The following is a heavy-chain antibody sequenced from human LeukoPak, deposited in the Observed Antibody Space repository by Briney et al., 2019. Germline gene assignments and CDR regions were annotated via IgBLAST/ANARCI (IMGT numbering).Heavy chain of an antibody. CDR3: ARGPEAAAHFDY. Sequence: PSETLSLTCAVYGGSFSGYYWSWIRQPPGKGLEWIGEINHSGSTNYNPSLKSRVTISVDTSKNQFSLKLSSVTAADTAVYYCARGPEAAAHFDYWGQGTLVTVSS. J-gene: IGHJ4*02. D-gene: IGHD6-13*01. V-gene: IGHV4-34*01. CDR2: INHSGST. CDR1: GGSFSGYY.